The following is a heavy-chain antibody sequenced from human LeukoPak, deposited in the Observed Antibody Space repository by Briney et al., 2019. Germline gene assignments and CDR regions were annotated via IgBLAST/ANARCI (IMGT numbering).Heavy chain of an antibody. CDR1: GGSFSGYY. CDR3: ARETPTYYYDSSGYYSRGNYFDY. Sequence: SETLSLTCAVYGGSFSGYYWSWIRQPAGKGLEWIGRIYTSGSTNYNPSLKSRVTMSVDTSKNQFSLKLSSVTAADTAVYYCARETPTYYYDSSGYYSRGNYFDYWGQGTLVTVSS. D-gene: IGHD3-22*01. V-gene: IGHV4-4*07. CDR2: IYTSGST. J-gene: IGHJ4*02.